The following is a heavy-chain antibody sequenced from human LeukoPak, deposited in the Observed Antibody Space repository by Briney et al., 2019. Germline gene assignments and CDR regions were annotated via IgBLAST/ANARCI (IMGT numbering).Heavy chain of an antibody. CDR2: NSSGGSTI. Sequence: PGGSLRLSCAVSGFTFSDYYMSWIRQAPGKGLEWVSYNSSGGSTISHADSVKGRFTISRDNAENSLYLQMNSLRAEGTAVYYCASRAAAGRCFDYWGQGTLVTVSS. J-gene: IGHJ4*02. CDR1: GFTFSDYY. D-gene: IGHD6-13*01. CDR3: ASRAAAGRCFDY. V-gene: IGHV3-11*01.